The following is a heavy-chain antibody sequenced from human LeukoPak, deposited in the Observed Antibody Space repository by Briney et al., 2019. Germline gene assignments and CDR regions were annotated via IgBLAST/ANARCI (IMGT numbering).Heavy chain of an antibody. V-gene: IGHV4-34*01. J-gene: IGHJ4*02. D-gene: IGHD3-22*01. CDR3: ARVWADYDSSGYQRYYFDY. CDR1: GGSFSGYY. Sequence: SETLSLTCAVYGGSFSGYYWSWIRQPPGKGLEWIGEINHSGSTNYNPSLKSRVTISVDTSKNQFSLKLGSVTAADTAVYYCARVWADYDSSGYQRYYFDYWGQGTLVTVSS. CDR2: INHSGST.